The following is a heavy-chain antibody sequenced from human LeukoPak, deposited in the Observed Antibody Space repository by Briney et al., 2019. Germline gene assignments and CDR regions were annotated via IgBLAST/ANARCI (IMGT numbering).Heavy chain of an antibody. J-gene: IGHJ4*02. CDR3: ARVPRWYVIDY. V-gene: IGHV3-33*01. Sequence: GGSLRLSCVASGFTIGGFGMHWVRQAPGKGLEWVSTIWFDGSNKYYADSVKGRFTISRDNAKNSLYLQMNSLRAEDTAVYYCARVPRWYVIDYWGQGTLVTVSS. CDR1: GFTIGGFG. D-gene: IGHD4-23*01. CDR2: IWFDGSNK.